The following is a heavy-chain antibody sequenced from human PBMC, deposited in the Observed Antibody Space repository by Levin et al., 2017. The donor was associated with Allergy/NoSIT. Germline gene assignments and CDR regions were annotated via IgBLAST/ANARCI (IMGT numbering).Heavy chain of an antibody. D-gene: IGHD2-21*02. CDR2: INSDGSST. CDR1: GFTFSSYW. J-gene: IGHJ5*02. V-gene: IGHV3-74*01. Sequence: GGSLRLSCAASGFTFSSYWMHWVRQAPGKGLVWVSRINSDGSSTSYADSVKGRFTISRDNAKNTLYLQMNSLRAEDTAVYYCARDIFRWPPDCGGDCYSRGDNWFDPWGQGTLVTVSS. CDR3: ARDIFRWPPDCGGDCYSRGDNWFDP.